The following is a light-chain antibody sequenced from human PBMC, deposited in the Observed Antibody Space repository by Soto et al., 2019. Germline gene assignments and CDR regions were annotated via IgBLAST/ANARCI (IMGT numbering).Light chain of an antibody. Sequence: EIVLTQSPGTLSLSPGERATLSCRASQSVSSSYLVWYQQRPGQPPRLLSYGTSNRAAGIPDRFTGTGSGTDFNLTIDRLEPEDSAVYYCQQYGSSALTFGGGTKVEIK. CDR3: QQYGSSALT. V-gene: IGKV3-20*01. CDR1: QSVSSSY. CDR2: GTS. J-gene: IGKJ4*02.